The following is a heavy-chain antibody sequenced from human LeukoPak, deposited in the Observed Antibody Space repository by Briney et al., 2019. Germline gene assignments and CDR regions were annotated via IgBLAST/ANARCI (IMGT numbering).Heavy chain of an antibody. V-gene: IGHV4-39*07. Sequence: PSETLSLTCTVSGGSISSSSYYWGWIRQPPGKGLEWIGSLYYSGSTYYNPSLKSRVNISIDTSKNQFSLKLSSVTAADTAVYYCASRKLGNDYWGQGTLVTVSS. D-gene: IGHD7-27*01. CDR1: GGSISSSSYY. CDR2: LYYSGST. CDR3: ASRKLGNDY. J-gene: IGHJ4*02.